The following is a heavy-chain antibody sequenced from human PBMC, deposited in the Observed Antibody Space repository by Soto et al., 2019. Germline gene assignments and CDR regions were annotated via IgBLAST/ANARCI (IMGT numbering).Heavy chain of an antibody. CDR1: GYSFDDYA. D-gene: IGHD3-10*01. J-gene: IGHJ6*04. CDR2: IRGNSNRV. V-gene: IGHV3-9*01. Sequence: EAQLVESGGGVAQPGRSLRLSCEGSGYSFDDYAMHWVRQAPGKGLEWVSGIRGNSNRVAYADSVKGRFSISRDNVLNALSFEMNSLRPEDTALYYCAKEFNRLPWFGDFLSMDVWGKGATVTVPP. CDR3: AKEFNRLPWFGDFLSMDV.